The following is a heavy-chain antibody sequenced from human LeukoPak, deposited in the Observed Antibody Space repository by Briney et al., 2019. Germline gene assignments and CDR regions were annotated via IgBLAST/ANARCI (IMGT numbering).Heavy chain of an antibody. J-gene: IGHJ4*02. D-gene: IGHD6-13*01. Sequence: GGSLRLSCAASGFTFSSYGMHWVRQAPGKGLEWVAVIWYDGSNKYYADSVKGRFTISRDNSKNTLYLQMNSLRAEDTAVYYCAKVDSLSIAAAGSFDYWGQGTLVTVYS. CDR2: IWYDGSNK. CDR1: GFTFSSYG. V-gene: IGHV3-33*06. CDR3: AKVDSLSIAAAGSFDY.